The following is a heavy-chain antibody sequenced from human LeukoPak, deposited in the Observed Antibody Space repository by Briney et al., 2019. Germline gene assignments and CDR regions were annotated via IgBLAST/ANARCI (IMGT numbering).Heavy chain of an antibody. D-gene: IGHD2-2*01. J-gene: IGHJ3*02. CDR2: IYSGGST. CDR3: ARGRGEHQLLGDDGFDI. Sequence: GGSLRLSCAASGFTVSSNYMSWVRQAPGKGLEWVSVIYSGGSTYYPGSVKGRFTISRENAKNSLYLQMNSLRAGDTAVYYCARGRGEHQLLGDDGFDIWGQGTMVTVSS. CDR1: GFTVSSNY. V-gene: IGHV3-53*01.